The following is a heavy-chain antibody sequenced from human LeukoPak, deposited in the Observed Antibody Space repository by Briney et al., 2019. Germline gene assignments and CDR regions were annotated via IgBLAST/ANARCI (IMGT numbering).Heavy chain of an antibody. Sequence: ASVKVSCKASGYTLIDYYIHWVRQAPGQGLEWMGIINPSGGSTSYAQKFQGRVTMTRDTSTSTVYMELSSLRSEDTAVYYCARLQNYDSSGYRGVLRAYFDYWGQGTLVTVSS. J-gene: IGHJ4*02. V-gene: IGHV1-46*01. CDR3: ARLQNYDSSGYRGVLRAYFDY. CDR1: GYTLIDYY. CDR2: INPSGGST. D-gene: IGHD3-22*01.